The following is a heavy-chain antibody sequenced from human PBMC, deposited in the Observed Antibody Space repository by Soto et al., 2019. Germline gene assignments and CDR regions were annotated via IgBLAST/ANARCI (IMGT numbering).Heavy chain of an antibody. V-gene: IGHV3-74*01. CDR1: GFTFSSYW. J-gene: IGHJ6*02. D-gene: IGHD3-3*01. CDR3: ARGWNYYGMDV. Sequence: PGGSLRLSCAASGFTFSSYWMHWVRQAPGKGLVWVSRINSDGSSTSYADSVKGRFTISRDNAKNTLYLQMNSLRAEDMAVYYCARGWNYYGMDVWGQGTTVTVSS. CDR2: INSDGSST.